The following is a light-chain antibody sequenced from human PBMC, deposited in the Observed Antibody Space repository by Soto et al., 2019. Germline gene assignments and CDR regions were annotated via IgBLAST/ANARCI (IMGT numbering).Light chain of an antibody. Sequence: EIVMTQSPATLSVSPGERATLSCRASQSVSRNLAWYQQKPGQAPRLLIYGASTRATGIPARFSGSGSGTEFTLTISSLQSKDFAVYYCQQYNNWPLYTFGQGTKLEIK. CDR3: QQYNNWPLYT. CDR2: GAS. J-gene: IGKJ2*01. CDR1: QSVSRN. V-gene: IGKV3-15*01.